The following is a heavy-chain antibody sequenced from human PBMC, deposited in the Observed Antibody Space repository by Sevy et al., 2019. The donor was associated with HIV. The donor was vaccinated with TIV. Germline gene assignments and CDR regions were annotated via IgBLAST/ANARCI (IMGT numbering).Heavy chain of an antibody. CDR1: GFSLSTSGVG. V-gene: IGHV2-5*01. Sequence: SGPTLVNPTQTLTLTCTFSGFSLSTSGVGVGWIRQPPGKALGWLALIYWNDDKRYSPSLKSRLTITKDTSKNQVVLTMTNMDPVDTATYYCAHSPPAAMANWDPYFDYWGQGTLVTVSS. CDR2: IYWNDDK. D-gene: IGHD5-18*01. CDR3: AHSPPAAMANWDPYFDY. J-gene: IGHJ4*02.